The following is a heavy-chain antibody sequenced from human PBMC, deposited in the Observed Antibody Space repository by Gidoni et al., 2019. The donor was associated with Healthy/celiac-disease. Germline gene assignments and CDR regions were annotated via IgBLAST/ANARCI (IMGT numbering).Heavy chain of an antibody. D-gene: IGHD5-12*01. V-gene: IGHV3-48*02. CDR2: ISSSSSTI. CDR3: ARENGGYSGYVPFDY. CDR1: GFTFSSYS. J-gene: IGHJ4*02. Sequence: EVQLVESGGGLVQPGGSRRLSCAASGFTFSSYSMNWVRQAPGKGLEWFSYISSSSSTIYYADSVKGRFTISRDNAKNSLYLQMNSLRDEDSAVYYCARENGGYSGYVPFDYWGQGTLVTVSS.